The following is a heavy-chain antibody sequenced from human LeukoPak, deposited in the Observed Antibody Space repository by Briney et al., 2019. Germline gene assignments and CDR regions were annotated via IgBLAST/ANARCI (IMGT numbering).Heavy chain of an antibody. V-gene: IGHV4-39*01. Sequence: SETLSLTCTVSGGSISSSTNYWGWIRQAPGKGLEWIGSMYYSGSTYYNPSLKSRVTISVGSSKSLFSLKLTSVTAADTAIYYCARHDYYVTTFDYWGQGSLVTVSS. CDR2: MYYSGST. D-gene: IGHD3-10*02. CDR1: GGSISSSTNY. J-gene: IGHJ4*02. CDR3: ARHDYYVTTFDY.